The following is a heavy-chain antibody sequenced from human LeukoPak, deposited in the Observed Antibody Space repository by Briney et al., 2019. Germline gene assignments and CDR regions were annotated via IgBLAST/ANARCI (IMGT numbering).Heavy chain of an antibody. CDR3: ARDTSIAARRPADY. D-gene: IGHD6-6*01. CDR1: GYTFTSYG. Sequence: ASVKVSCKASGYTFTSYGISWVRQAPGQGLEWMGWISAYNGNTNYAQKLQGRVTMSTDTSTSTAYMELRSLRSDDTAVYYCARDTSIAARRPADYWGQGTLVTVSS. J-gene: IGHJ4*02. CDR2: ISAYNGNT. V-gene: IGHV1-18*01.